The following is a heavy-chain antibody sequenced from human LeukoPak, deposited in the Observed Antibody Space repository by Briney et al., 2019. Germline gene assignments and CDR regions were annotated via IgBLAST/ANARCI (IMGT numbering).Heavy chain of an antibody. V-gene: IGHV3-9*01. Sequence: GGSLRLSCEGTGFTFDDHGMHWVRQVPGKGLEWVCGISWSSASIGYAASVKGRFTVSRGNAKNFVYLQMNGLRPEDTALYYCVKDDSSGSYFQHWGQGSLVSVSS. CDR2: ISWSSASI. CDR3: VKDDSSGSYFQH. J-gene: IGHJ1*01. D-gene: IGHD3-22*01. CDR1: GFTFDDHG.